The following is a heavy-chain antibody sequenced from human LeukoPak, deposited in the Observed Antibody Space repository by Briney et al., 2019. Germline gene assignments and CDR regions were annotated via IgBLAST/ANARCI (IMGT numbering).Heavy chain of an antibody. Sequence: GGSLRLSCAASGFTFSSNYMSWVRQAPGKGLEWVSVIYSGGSTYYADSVKGRFTISRDNSKNTLYLQMNSLRAEDTAVYYCARDPDTKYCSGGSCYGYWGQGTLVTVSS. J-gene: IGHJ4*02. CDR3: ARDPDTKYCSGGSCYGY. V-gene: IGHV3-53*01. CDR2: IYSGGST. CDR1: GFTFSSNY. D-gene: IGHD2-15*01.